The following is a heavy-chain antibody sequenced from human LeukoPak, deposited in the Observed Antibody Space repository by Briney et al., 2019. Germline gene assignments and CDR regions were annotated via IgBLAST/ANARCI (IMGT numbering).Heavy chain of an antibody. V-gene: IGHV1-2*02. J-gene: IGHJ4*02. CDR2: IHPRSGET. D-gene: IGHD3-10*01. CDR1: GYSFTAFY. Sequence: ASVKVSCKASGYSFTAFYIHWVRPAPGQGLDWMGWIHPRSGETNYAYKFRGRVTMTRDTSISTTYMDLGSLGSDDTAVYYCARDGEYGTGSYYRGCFDYWGQGTLVTVSS. CDR3: ARDGEYGTGSYYRGCFDY.